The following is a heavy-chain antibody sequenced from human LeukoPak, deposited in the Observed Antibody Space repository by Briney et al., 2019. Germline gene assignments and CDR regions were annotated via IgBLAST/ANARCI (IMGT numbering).Heavy chain of an antibody. CDR2: INHSGST. V-gene: IGHV4-34*01. CDR1: VRSFSVYY. CDR3: ARGSGRDVAAAGPYFDY. Sequence: WDPLSLTCAVYVRSFSVYYSSWLRQPPGKGLEWIGEINHSGSTNYNPSLKSRVTISVDTSKNQFSLKLSSVTAADTAVYYSARGSGRDVAAAGPYFDYWGQGTLVTVSS. J-gene: IGHJ4*02. D-gene: IGHD6-13*01.